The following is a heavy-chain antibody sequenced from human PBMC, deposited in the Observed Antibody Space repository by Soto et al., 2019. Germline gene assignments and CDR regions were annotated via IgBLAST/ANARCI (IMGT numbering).Heavy chain of an antibody. CDR3: ARDGDPYCGGDCYNWFDP. CDR2: ISAYNGNT. D-gene: IGHD2-21*02. Sequence: QVQLVQSGAEVKKPGASVKVSCKASGYTFTSYGISWVRQAPGQGLEWMGWISAYNGNTNYAQKLQGRVTMTTHTPTRTAYMELRSLRSDDTAVYYCARDGDPYCGGDCYNWFDPWGQGTLVTVSS. CDR1: GYTFTSYG. V-gene: IGHV1-18*01. J-gene: IGHJ5*02.